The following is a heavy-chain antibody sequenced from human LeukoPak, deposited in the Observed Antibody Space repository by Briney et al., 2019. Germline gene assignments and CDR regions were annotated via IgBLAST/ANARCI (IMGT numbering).Heavy chain of an antibody. Sequence: GGSLRLSCAASGFTFSSYSMNWVRHAPGKGLEWVSSISSSSSYIYYADSVKGRFTISRDNAKNSLYLQMNSLRAEDTAVYYCARDLFPSGTEPSGYWGQGTLVTVSS. V-gene: IGHV3-21*01. D-gene: IGHD1-14*01. CDR2: ISSSSSYI. CDR3: ARDLFPSGTEPSGY. CDR1: GFTFSSYS. J-gene: IGHJ4*02.